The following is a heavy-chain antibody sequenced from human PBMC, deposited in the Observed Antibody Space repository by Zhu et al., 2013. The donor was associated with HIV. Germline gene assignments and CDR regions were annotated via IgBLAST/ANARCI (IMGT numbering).Heavy chain of an antibody. J-gene: IGHJ6*01. CDR2: INPSGGTT. D-gene: IGHD4-17*01. CDR1: GYTFTNFY. Sequence: QVQLVQSGAEVRKPGASVKVSCKASGYTFTNFYVHWVRQAPGQGLEWMGIINPSGGTTTYAQKVQGRVTMTSDTSTRTVYMELSRLRSDDTAVYYCAGAIGLRDLRTYYDYG. V-gene: IGHV1-46*01. CDR3: AGAIGLRDLRTYYDYG.